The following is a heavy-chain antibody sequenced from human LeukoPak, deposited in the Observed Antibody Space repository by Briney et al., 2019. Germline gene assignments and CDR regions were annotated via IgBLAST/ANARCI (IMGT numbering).Heavy chain of an antibody. CDR2: MNPNSGNT. CDR3: ARDPSNTSGWKTWFDP. Sequence: ASVKVSCKASGYTFTSYDINWVRQATGQGLEWMGWMNPNSGNTGYAQKFQGRVTLTADRPTSTAYLELRSLRSDDTAVYYCARDPSNTSGWKTWFDPWGQGTLVTVSS. V-gene: IGHV1-8*01. D-gene: IGHD6-19*01. J-gene: IGHJ5*02. CDR1: GYTFTSYD.